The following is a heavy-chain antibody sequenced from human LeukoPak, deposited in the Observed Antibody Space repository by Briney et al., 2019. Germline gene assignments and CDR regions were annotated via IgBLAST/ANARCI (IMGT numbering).Heavy chain of an antibody. Sequence: AGGSLRLSCAASGFTFSSYAMHWVRHAPGKGLEWVAVISYDGSNKYYADSVKGRFTISRDNSKNALYLQMNSLRAEDTAVYYCARDLYDFWSGYYDPPYYYYYYMDVWGKGTTVTVSS. CDR2: ISYDGSNK. CDR3: ARDLYDFWSGYYDPPYYYYYYMDV. CDR1: GFTFSSYA. J-gene: IGHJ6*03. V-gene: IGHV3-30*04. D-gene: IGHD3-3*01.